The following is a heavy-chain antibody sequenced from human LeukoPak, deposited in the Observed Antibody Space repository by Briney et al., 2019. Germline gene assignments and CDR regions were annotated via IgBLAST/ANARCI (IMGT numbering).Heavy chain of an antibody. CDR1: GGTFSSYA. V-gene: IGHV1-69*04. J-gene: IGHJ4*02. CDR3: ARAVEDYDFWSGYWY. CDR2: IIPILGIA. Sequence: SVKVSCKASGGTFSSYAISWVRQAPGQGLEWMGRIIPILGIANYAQKFQGRVTITADKSTSTAYMELNSLRSEDTAVYYCARAVEDYDFWSGYWYWGQGTLVTVSS. D-gene: IGHD3-3*01.